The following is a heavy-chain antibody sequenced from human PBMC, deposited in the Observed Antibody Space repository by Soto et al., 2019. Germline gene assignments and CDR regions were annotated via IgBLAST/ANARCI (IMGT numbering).Heavy chain of an antibody. D-gene: IGHD5-18*01. CDR2: IIPIFGTA. V-gene: IGHV1-69*13. CDR1: GGTFSSYA. Sequence: SVKVSCKASGGTFSSYAISWVRQAPGQGLEWMGGIIPIFGTANYAQKFQGRVTITADESTSTAYMELSSLRSEDTAVYYCATVDTAMEEYYYYYYGMDVWGQGTTVTVS. J-gene: IGHJ6*02. CDR3: ATVDTAMEEYYYYYYGMDV.